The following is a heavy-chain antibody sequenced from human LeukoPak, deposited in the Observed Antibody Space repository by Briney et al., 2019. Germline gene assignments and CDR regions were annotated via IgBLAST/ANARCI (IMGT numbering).Heavy chain of an antibody. V-gene: IGHV4-39*07. CDR2: INHSGST. Sequence: SETLSLTCTVSGGSISTSSYYWGWIRQPPGKGLEWIGEINHSGSTNYNPSLKSRVTISVDTSKNQFSLKLSSVTAADTAVYYCARGTTMIVNPGSRYYYYYGMDVWGQGTTVTVSS. J-gene: IGHJ6*02. CDR1: GGSISTSSYY. D-gene: IGHD3-22*01. CDR3: ARGTTMIVNPGSRYYYYYGMDV.